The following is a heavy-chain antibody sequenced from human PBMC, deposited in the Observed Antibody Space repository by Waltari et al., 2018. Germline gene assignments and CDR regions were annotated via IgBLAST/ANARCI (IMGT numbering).Heavy chain of an antibody. CDR2: IKQDGSVN. Sequence: EVQLVESGGGLVQPGGSLRLSCAASGFTFSSYWMSWVRQAPGKGLEWGAKIKQDGSVNYYVDLVKGRFTISRDNAKNSLYLQRNSLRAEDTAVYYCARVEYYYDSSGYYLDYWGQGTLVTISS. J-gene: IGHJ4*02. V-gene: IGHV3-7*01. CDR3: ARVEYYYDSSGYYLDY. CDR1: GFTFSSYW. D-gene: IGHD3-22*01.